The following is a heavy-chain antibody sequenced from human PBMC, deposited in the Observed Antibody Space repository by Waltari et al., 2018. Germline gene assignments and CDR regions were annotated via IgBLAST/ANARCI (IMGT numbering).Heavy chain of an antibody. J-gene: IGHJ5*02. CDR1: GFEFIDWA. Sequence: EVRLAESGGGLVKPGGSLRLSCIASGFEFIDWAMNWVRQTPGTGLEWVSSIGGTHSNIFYAESVKGRFIVSRDNAKSSLYLQMDNLRAEDSGLYYCTRDLYGSGGDWFDPWGQGTLVTVSS. V-gene: IGHV3-21*01. CDR2: IGGTHSNI. D-gene: IGHD3-10*01. CDR3: TRDLYGSGGDWFDP.